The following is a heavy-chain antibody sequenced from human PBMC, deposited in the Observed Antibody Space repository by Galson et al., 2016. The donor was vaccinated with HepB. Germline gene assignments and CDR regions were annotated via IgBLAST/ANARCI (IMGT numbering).Heavy chain of an antibody. CDR1: GFTFTNYA. Sequence: SLRLSCAASGFTFTNYAMSWVRQAPGKGLEWVSGITGSDGSTRYADSVKGRFIISRDNSKNTLYLQMDSLHQGPIGLPPGTLLQEHLWG. CDR3: TLLQEHL. J-gene: IGHJ6*01. CDR2: ITGSDGST. V-gene: IGHV3-23*01.